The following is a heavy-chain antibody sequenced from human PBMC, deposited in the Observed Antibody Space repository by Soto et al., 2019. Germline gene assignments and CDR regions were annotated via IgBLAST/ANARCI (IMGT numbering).Heavy chain of an antibody. CDR2: IIPIFGTA. CDR3: AGDLSIGGPFGY. CDR1: GGTFSSYA. V-gene: IGHV1-69*13. D-gene: IGHD6-6*01. J-gene: IGHJ4*02. Sequence: SVKVSCKASGGTFSSYAISWVRQAPGQGLEWMGGIIPIFGTANYAQKFQGRVTITADESTSTAYMELSSLRSEDTAVYCCAGDLSIGGPFGYWHQGTLVTVSS.